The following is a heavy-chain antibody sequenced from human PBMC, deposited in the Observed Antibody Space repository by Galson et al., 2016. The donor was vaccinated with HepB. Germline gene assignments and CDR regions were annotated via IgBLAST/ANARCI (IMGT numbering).Heavy chain of an antibody. CDR1: GDSVSSKSAA. Sequence: CAISGDSVSSKSAAWNWIRKSPSRGLEWLGRTYFRSRWYTDYAVSVSSRISVSPDTSTNKFSLQLKSVTPEDTAVYYCARDQDSSSWYTFFNYWGQGILVTVSS. D-gene: IGHD6-13*01. CDR2: TYFRSRWYT. CDR3: ARDQDSSSWYTFFNY. J-gene: IGHJ4*02. V-gene: IGHV6-1*01.